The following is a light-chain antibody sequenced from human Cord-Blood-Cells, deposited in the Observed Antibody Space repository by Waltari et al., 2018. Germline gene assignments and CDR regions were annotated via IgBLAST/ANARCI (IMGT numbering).Light chain of an antibody. Sequence: IQLSQAPSTLSDPVVEKVTLTCRASQSISSWLAWYQQKPGKAPKLLIYKASSLESGVPSRFSGSGSGTEFTLTISSLQPDDFATYYCQQYNSYYTFGQGTKLEIK. CDR3: QQYNSYYT. J-gene: IGKJ2*01. CDR1: QSISSW. CDR2: KAS. V-gene: IGKV1-5*03.